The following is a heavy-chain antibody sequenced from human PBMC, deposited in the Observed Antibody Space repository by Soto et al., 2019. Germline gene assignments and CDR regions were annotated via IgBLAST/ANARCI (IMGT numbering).Heavy chain of an antibody. CDR3: AHNVADDAFDI. CDR2: IYWDDGK. J-gene: IGHJ3*02. CDR1: GFSLSTSGVG. V-gene: IGHV2-5*02. Sequence: QITLKESGPTLVKPTQTLTLTCTFSGFSLSTSGVGVGWIRQPPGKALEWLALIYWDDGKRYTPSLKSRLTLTKDTSKSQLVLTTANMDPVDTATFCCAHNVADDAFDISGQGTMVTVSS. D-gene: IGHD6-19*01.